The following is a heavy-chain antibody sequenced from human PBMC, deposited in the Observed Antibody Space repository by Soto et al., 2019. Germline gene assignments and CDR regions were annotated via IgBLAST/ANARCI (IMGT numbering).Heavy chain of an antibody. CDR1: GGSISSSSYY. Sequence: SETLSLTCTVSGGSISSSSYYWGWIRQPPGKGLEWIGSIYYSGSTYYNPSLKSRVTISVDTSKNQFSLKLSSVTAADTAVYYCARVYSGYDWADYYYYYMDVWAKGTTVTVSS. J-gene: IGHJ6*03. V-gene: IGHV4-39*01. CDR3: ARVYSGYDWADYYYYYMDV. CDR2: IYYSGST. D-gene: IGHD5-12*01.